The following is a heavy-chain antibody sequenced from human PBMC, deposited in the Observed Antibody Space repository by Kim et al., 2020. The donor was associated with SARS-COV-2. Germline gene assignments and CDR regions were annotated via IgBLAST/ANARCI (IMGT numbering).Heavy chain of an antibody. CDR1: GFTFTSHW. J-gene: IGHJ3*02. CDR2: INSDGSST. Sequence: GGSLRLSCAASGFTFTSHWMHWVRQAPGKGLVWVSRINSDGSSTSYADSVKGRFTISIDNAKNTLFLQMNSLRPEDTAEYYCARIRPRVGATNDAFDIWGQGTMVTVS. D-gene: IGHD1-26*01. V-gene: IGHV3-74*01. CDR3: ARIRPRVGATNDAFDI.